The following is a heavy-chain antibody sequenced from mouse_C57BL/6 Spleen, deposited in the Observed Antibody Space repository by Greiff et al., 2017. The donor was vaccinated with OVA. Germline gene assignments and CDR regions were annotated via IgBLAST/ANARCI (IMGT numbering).Heavy chain of an antibody. V-gene: IGHV2-2*01. J-gene: IGHJ2*01. CDR1: GFSLTSYG. Sequence: VKLLESGPGLVQPSQSLSITCTVSGFSLTSYGVHWVRQSPGKGLEWLGVIWSGGSTDYNAAFISRLSISKDNSKSKVCFKMNSLQADDTAIYYCARWGYGSSLSFDYWGQGTTLTVSS. D-gene: IGHD1-1*01. CDR2: IWSGGST. CDR3: ARWGYGSSLSFDY.